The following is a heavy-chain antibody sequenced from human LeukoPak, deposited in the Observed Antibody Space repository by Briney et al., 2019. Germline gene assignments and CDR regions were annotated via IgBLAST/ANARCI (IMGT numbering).Heavy chain of an antibody. CDR2: ISGSGSST. J-gene: IGHJ5*02. Sequence: GGTLRLSCAASGFTFSSYGMSWVRQAPGKGLEWVSAISGSGSSTYYAASVKGQFTISRDNSKNTLYLQMNSLRADDTAVYYCARTPLDILTGYYLTWGQGTLVTVSS. CDR1: GFTFSSYG. V-gene: IGHV3-23*01. CDR3: ARTPLDILTGYYLT. D-gene: IGHD3-9*01.